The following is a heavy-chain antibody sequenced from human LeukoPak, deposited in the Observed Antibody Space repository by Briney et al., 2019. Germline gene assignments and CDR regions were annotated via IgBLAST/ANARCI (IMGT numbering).Heavy chain of an antibody. CDR2: IYYSGST. CDR1: GGSISSGDYY. J-gene: IGHJ4*02. CDR3: ARAIITTGYYFDY. Sequence: NPSETLSLTCTVSGGSISSGDYYWSWIRQPPGKGLEWIGYIYYSGSTYYNPSLRSRVTISVDTSKNQFSLKLSSVTAADTAVYYCARAIITTGYYFDYWGQGTLVTVSS. D-gene: IGHD3-10*01. V-gene: IGHV4-30-4*08.